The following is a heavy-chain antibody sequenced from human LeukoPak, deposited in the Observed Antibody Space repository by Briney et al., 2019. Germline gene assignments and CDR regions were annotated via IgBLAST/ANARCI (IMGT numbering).Heavy chain of an antibody. J-gene: IGHJ5*02. CDR3: ARATYYDFWSSSWFDP. V-gene: IGHV4-4*09. Sequence: PSETLSLSCTVSDGSISSFYWNWIRQPPGKGLEWIGYIYSSGSTIYNPSLKSRVIMSVDTSKNQFSLKLTSVTAADTAVYYCARATYYDFWSSSWFDPWGQGTLVTVSS. CDR1: DGSISSFY. D-gene: IGHD3-3*01. CDR2: IYSSGST.